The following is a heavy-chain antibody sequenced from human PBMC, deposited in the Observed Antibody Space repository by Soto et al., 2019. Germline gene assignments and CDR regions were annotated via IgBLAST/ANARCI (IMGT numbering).Heavy chain of an antibody. CDR3: ARDRWVATIIGYFDY. V-gene: IGHV3-30-3*01. CDR1: GFTFSSYA. D-gene: IGHD5-12*01. Sequence: GGSLRLSCAASGFTFSSYAMHWVRQAPGKGLEWVAVISYDGSNKYYADSVKGRFTISRDNSKNTLYLQMNSLRAEDTAVYYCARDRWVATIIGYFDYWGQGTLVTVSS. CDR2: ISYDGSNK. J-gene: IGHJ4*02.